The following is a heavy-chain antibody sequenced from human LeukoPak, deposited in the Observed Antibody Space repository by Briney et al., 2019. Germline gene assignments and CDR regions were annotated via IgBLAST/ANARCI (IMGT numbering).Heavy chain of an antibody. Sequence: PGGSLRLSCAASGFTFGSYSMNWVRQAPGKGLEWVSVISSSSAFIYYADSVKGRFTISRDNAKNSLYLQMNSLRAEDTAVYYCATSRNVGEHAFDIWGQGTMVTVSS. V-gene: IGHV3-21*01. CDR3: ATSRNVGEHAFDI. D-gene: IGHD3-10*02. J-gene: IGHJ3*02. CDR1: GFTFGSYS. CDR2: ISSSSAFI.